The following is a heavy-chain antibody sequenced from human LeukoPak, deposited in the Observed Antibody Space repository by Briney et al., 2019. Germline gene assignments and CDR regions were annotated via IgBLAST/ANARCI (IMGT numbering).Heavy chain of an antibody. CDR2: VNHSGYT. V-gene: IGHV4-34*01. CDR3: AVAGAKGDAFDI. CDR1: GVSFKSYH. Sequence: SETLSLTCAVDGVSFKSYHWSWIRQPPGKGLEWIGEVNHSGYTTYNPSLKGRLAISVDTSKNQFSLKLSSVTAADTAVYYIAVAGAKGDAFDIWGQGIMVTVSS. D-gene: IGHD6-19*01. J-gene: IGHJ3*02.